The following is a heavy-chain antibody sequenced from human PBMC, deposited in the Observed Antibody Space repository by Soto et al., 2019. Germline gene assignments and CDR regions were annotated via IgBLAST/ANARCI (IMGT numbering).Heavy chain of an antibody. Sequence: TEGSLILSCAASGFTFISYSMSWVRQAPGKGLEWVSAISGSGGSTYYADSVKGRFTISRDNSKNTLSLQMNSLRAEDTAVYYCANGAGYYYDSSGYHGDYWGQGTLVTVSS. CDR1: GFTFISYS. V-gene: IGHV3-23*01. D-gene: IGHD3-22*01. CDR3: ANGAGYYYDSSGYHGDY. CDR2: ISGSGGST. J-gene: IGHJ4*02.